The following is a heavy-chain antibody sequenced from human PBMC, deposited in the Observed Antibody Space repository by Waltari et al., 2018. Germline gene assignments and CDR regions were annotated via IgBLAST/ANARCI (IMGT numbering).Heavy chain of an antibody. CDR3: ARGRYDYIWGSYRYRGDAFDI. Sequence: QVQLQESGPGLVKPSETLSLTCTVSGGSISSHYWSWLRQPQGKGLEWIGYIYYSGSTNYNPSLKSRVTISVDTSKNQFSLKLSSVTAADTAVYYCARGRYDYIWGSYRYRGDAFDIWGQGTMVTVSS. V-gene: IGHV4-59*11. CDR2: IYYSGST. D-gene: IGHD3-16*02. J-gene: IGHJ3*02. CDR1: GGSISSHY.